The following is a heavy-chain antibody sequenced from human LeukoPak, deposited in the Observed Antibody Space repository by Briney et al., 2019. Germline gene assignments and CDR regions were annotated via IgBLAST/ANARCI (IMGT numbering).Heavy chain of an antibody. CDR3: ARGASYYYYGMDV. CDR1: GFTVSSNY. CDR2: IYSGGST. V-gene: IGHV3-53*04. Sequence: GGSLRLSCAASGFTVSSNYMSWVHQAPGKGLEWVSVIYSGGSTYYADSVKGRFTISRHNSKNTLYLQMNSLRAEDTAVYYCARGASYYYYGMDVWGQGTTVTVSS. J-gene: IGHJ6*02.